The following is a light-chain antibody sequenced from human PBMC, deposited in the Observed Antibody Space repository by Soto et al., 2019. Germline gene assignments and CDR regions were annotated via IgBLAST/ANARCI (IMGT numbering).Light chain of an antibody. V-gene: IGKV1-39*01. Sequence: DIQMTQSPSSLSASVGDRVTITCRASQSISSYLNWYQQKPGKAPKLLIYAASSLQSGVPSRFSGSGSGTDFTLTTGSLKPEVFEIYYGKKSNSPPRTSGKGTRVKIK. CDR3: KKSNSPPRT. J-gene: IGKJ1*01. CDR2: AAS. CDR1: QSISSY.